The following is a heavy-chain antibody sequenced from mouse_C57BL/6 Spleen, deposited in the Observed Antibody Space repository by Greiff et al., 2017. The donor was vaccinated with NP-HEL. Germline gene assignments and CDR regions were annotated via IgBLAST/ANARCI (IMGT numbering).Heavy chain of an antibody. Sequence: VMLVESGPGLVQPSQSLSITCTVSGFSLTSYGVHWVRQSPGKGLEWLGVIWSGGSTDYNAAFISRLSISKDNSKSQVFFKMNSLQADDTAIYYCARKGDYDPAMDYWGQGTSVTVSS. CDR2: IWSGGST. V-gene: IGHV2-2*01. CDR3: ARKGDYDPAMDY. D-gene: IGHD2-4*01. J-gene: IGHJ4*01. CDR1: GFSLTSYG.